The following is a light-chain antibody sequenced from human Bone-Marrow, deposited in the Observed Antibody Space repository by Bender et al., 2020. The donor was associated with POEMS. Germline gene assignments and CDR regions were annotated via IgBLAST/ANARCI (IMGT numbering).Light chain of an antibody. CDR2: KDT. Sequence: SYELTQPSSVSVSPGQTARISCSGDLLAKKYARWFQKKPGQPLVLVISKDTERPSGIPDRFSGSSSGTTVTLTISGVQVEDEADYYCYSMADHRGVFGGGTKVTVL. V-gene: IGLV3-27*01. J-gene: IGLJ2*01. CDR1: LLAKKY. CDR3: YSMADHRGV.